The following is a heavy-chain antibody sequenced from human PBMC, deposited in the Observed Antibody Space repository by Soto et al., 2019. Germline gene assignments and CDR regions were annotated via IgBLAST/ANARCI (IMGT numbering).Heavy chain of an antibody. CDR2: ISYDGSNK. D-gene: IGHD3-3*01. Sequence: GGSLRLSCAASGFTFSSYLMHWVRQAPGMGLEWVADISYDGSNKFYADSVKGRFTISRDNSKNTGYVEMNSLRAEDTAVYYCARGRFSALDVWGQGTTVTVSS. CDR3: ARGRFSALDV. J-gene: IGHJ6*02. CDR1: GFTFSSYL. V-gene: IGHV3-30-3*01.